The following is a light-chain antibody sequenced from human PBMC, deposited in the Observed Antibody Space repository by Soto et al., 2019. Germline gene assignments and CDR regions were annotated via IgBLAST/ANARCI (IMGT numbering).Light chain of an antibody. V-gene: IGLV3-21*04. Sequence: VLTQPPSVSVAPGKTARITCGGNKIGSKSVHWYQQKPGQAPVLVIYYDSDRPSGIPERFSGSNSGNTATLTISRVEAGDEADYYSQVWDSSSDHVVFGGGTKLTVL. CDR1: KIGSKS. CDR3: QVWDSSSDHVV. J-gene: IGLJ2*01. CDR2: YDS.